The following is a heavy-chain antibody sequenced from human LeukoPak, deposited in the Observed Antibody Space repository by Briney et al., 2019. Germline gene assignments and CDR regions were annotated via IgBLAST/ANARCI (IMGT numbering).Heavy chain of an antibody. J-gene: IGHJ3*02. V-gene: IGHV3-30*02. Sequence: PGGSLRLSCAASGFTFRSYGKHWVRQAPGKGLEWVAFIRYDGSNKYYADSVKGRFTISRDNSKNTLYLQMNSLRAEDTAVYYCASSTGDKYSSSWGAFDIWGQGTMVTVSS. D-gene: IGHD6-6*01. CDR1: GFTFRSYG. CDR2: IRYDGSNK. CDR3: ASSTGDKYSSSWGAFDI.